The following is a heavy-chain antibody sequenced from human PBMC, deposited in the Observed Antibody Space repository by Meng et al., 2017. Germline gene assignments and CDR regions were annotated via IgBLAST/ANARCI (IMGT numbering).Heavy chain of an antibody. CDR1: GYTLPDYY. D-gene: IGHD1-1*01. V-gene: IGHV1-2*06. J-gene: IGHJ4*02. CDR3: AREFRGTFYFDY. CDR2: IDPKNGDT. Sequence: HVLRLQSGDEVKKPGASVKVSCKPSGYTLPDYYIPWVRQAPGQGLEWMGRIDPKNGDTHYAQKFQGRVTMTGDTSISTAYMDLSGLRSEDTAVYYCAREFRGTFYFDYWGQGSLVTVSS.